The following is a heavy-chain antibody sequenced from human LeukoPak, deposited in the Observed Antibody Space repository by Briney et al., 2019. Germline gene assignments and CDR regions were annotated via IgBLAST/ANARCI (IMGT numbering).Heavy chain of an antibody. J-gene: IGHJ3*02. V-gene: IGHV4-59*01. CDR1: GGSISSYY. Sequence: SETLSLTCTVSGGSISSYYWSWTRQPPGKGLEWIGYIYYSGSTNYNPSLKSRVTISVDTSKNQFSLNLSSVTAADTAVYYCARASAFDIWGQGTMVTVSS. CDR3: ARASAFDI. CDR2: IYYSGST.